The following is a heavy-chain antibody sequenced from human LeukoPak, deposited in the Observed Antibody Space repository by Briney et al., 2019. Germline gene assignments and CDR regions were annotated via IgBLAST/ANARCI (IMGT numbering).Heavy chain of an antibody. V-gene: IGHV5-51*01. CDR3: ARLPGSYGDSPFDY. D-gene: IGHD4-17*01. J-gene: IGHJ4*02. CDR1: GYSFTNYW. CDR2: IYPGDSDT. Sequence: GESLKISCKGSGYSFTNYWIGWVRQMPGKGLEWMGIIYPGDSDTRYNPSFQGQVTVSADKSISTAYLQWSSLKASDTAMYYCARLPGSYGDSPFDYWGQGTLVTVSS.